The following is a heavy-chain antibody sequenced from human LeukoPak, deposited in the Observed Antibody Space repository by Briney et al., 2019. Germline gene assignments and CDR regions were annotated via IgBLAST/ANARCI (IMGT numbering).Heavy chain of an antibody. V-gene: IGHV3-30*04. J-gene: IGHJ6*03. D-gene: IGHD1-7*01. CDR3: ARGSKLELRLYYYYMDV. CDR1: GFTFSSYA. CDR2: ISYDGSNK. Sequence: PGGSLRLSCAASGFTFSSYAMHWVRQAPGKGLEWVAVISYDGSNKYYADSVKGRFTISRDNSKNTLYLQMNSLRAEDTAVYYCARGSKLELRLYYYYMDVWGKGTTVTVSS.